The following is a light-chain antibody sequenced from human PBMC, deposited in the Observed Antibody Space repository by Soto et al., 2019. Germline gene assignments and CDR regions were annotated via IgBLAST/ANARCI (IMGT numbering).Light chain of an antibody. CDR2: DIT. CDR1: SSDVGAYIF. J-gene: IGLJ1*01. Sequence: QSALTQPASVSGSPGQSITISCTGTSSDVGAYIFVSWYQQYPGKAPKLMIYDITNRPSGVSNRFSGSKTGNTASLTISGLQAEDEADYYGVSFTTSKSNVFGTGTKVTVL. V-gene: IGLV2-14*01. CDR3: VSFTTSKSNV.